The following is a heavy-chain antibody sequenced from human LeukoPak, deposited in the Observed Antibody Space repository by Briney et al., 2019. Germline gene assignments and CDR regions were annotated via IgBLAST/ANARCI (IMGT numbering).Heavy chain of an antibody. D-gene: IGHD5-24*01. CDR1: GFTFSSYE. J-gene: IGHJ4*02. CDR3: ARDRSGDGYNSGFDY. V-gene: IGHV3-48*03. Sequence: GSLRLSCAASGFTFSSYEMNWVRQAPGKGLEWVSYISSSGSTIYYADSVKGRFTISRDNAKNSLYLQMNSLRAEDTAVYYCARDRSGDGYNSGFDYWGQGTLVTVSS. CDR2: ISSSGSTI.